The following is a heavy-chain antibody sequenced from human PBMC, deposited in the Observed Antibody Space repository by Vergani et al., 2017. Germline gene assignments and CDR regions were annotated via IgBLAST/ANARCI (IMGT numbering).Heavy chain of an antibody. V-gene: IGHV4-31*03. D-gene: IGHD2/OR15-2a*01. J-gene: IGHJ3*02. Sequence: QVQLQESGPGLVKASQTLSLTCSVSGAYVGSGGYYWSWVRQRPGMGLDWIGYIYYSGTTYYNPSLKSRVTISVDTSKNQFSLKLSSVTAADTAIYYCARVGRSIYPDAFDIWGQGTLVTVSS. CDR2: IYYSGTT. CDR3: ARVGRSIYPDAFDI. CDR1: GAYVGSGGYY.